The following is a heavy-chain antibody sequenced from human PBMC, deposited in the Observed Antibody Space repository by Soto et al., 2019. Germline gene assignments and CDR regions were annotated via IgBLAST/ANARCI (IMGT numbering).Heavy chain of an antibody. J-gene: IGHJ5*02. CDR1: GFTISSYW. V-gene: IGHV3-7*01. D-gene: IGHD3-3*01. CDR2: IKQDGSEK. CDR3: ARDSSVTISGVVFNWFDP. Sequence: GGSLRLSCAASGFTISSYWMSWVRQAPGKGLEWVANIKQDGSEKYYVDSVKGRFTISRDNAKNSLYLQMSSLRAEDTAVYYCARDSSVTISGVVFNWFDPWGQGTLVTVS.